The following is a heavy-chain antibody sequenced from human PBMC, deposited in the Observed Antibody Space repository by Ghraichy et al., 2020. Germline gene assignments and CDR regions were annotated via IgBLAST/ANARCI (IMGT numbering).Heavy chain of an antibody. Sequence: GGSLRLSCAASGFTFSSYAMSWVRQAPGKGLEWVSAISGSGGSTYYADSVKGRFTISRDNSKNTLYLQMNSLRAEDTAVYYCATTGVLRFLEWLHLWGQGTLVTVSS. CDR2: ISGSGGST. CDR1: GFTFSSYA. V-gene: IGHV3-23*01. D-gene: IGHD3-3*01. J-gene: IGHJ5*02. CDR3: ATTGVLRFLEWLHL.